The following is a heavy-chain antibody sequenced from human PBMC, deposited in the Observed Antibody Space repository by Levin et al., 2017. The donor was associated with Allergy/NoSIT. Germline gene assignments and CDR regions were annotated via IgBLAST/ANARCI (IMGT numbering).Heavy chain of an antibody. J-gene: IGHJ4*02. Sequence: GGSLRLSCAASGFTFSSYEMNWVRRAPGKGLEWVSYISSTGSTIYSADSVKGRFTISRDNAKNSLYLHMNSLRAEDTAVYYCVRQLGNFWSGYNYCDYWGQGTLVTVSS. CDR1: GFTFSSYE. V-gene: IGHV3-48*03. CDR2: ISSTGSTI. CDR3: VRQLGNFWSGYNYCDY. D-gene: IGHD3-3*01.